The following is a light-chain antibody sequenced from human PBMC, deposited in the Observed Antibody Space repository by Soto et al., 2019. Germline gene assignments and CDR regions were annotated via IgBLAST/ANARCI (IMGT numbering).Light chain of an antibody. CDR1: QTVSSSY. J-gene: IGKJ1*01. V-gene: IGKV3-20*01. CDR3: KQYGSSPQT. Sequence: DIVLTQSPGTPSLSPGERATLSCRASQTVSSSYLAWYQQKPGQAPRLLIYGASSRATGIPDRFSGSGSGTDFTLTISRLEPEDFAVYYCKQYGSSPQTFGQGTKVDIK. CDR2: GAS.